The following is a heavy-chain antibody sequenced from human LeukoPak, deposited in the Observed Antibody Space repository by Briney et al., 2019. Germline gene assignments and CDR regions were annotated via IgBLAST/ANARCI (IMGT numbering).Heavy chain of an antibody. CDR1: GYTFTSYD. CDR2: MNPNSGNT. J-gene: IGHJ4*02. CDR3: ARGDLGRAGIDY. V-gene: IGHV1-8*01. Sequence: ASVTVSCKASGYTFTSYDINWVRQATGQGLEWMGWMNPNSGNTGYAQKFQGRVTMTRNTSISTAYMELSSLRSEDTAVYYCARGDLGRAGIDYWGQGTLVTVSS.